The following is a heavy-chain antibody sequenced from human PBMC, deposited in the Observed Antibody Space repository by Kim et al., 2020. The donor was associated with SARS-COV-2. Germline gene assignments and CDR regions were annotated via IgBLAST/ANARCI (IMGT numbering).Heavy chain of an antibody. CDR2: IRYSGSA. V-gene: IGHV4-59*01. Sequence: SETLSLTCSVSGVSITGDHWGWVRQPPGKGLEWIAYIRYSGSAKYNPSLKSRVTISMDTSRNQLSLKVSSVTAADTAVYYCERSLTGTSPGRDWGQGTLV. J-gene: IGHJ4*02. CDR1: GVSITGDH. CDR3: ERSLTGTSPGRD.